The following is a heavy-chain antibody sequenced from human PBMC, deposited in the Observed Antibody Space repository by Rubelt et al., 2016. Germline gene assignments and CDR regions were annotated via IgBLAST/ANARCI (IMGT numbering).Heavy chain of an antibody. Sequence: QVQLQESGPGLVKPSETLSLTCTVSGGSISSYYWSWIRQPAGKGLEWIGRIYNSGSTNYNPSLKSRVTMSVETSKNQLSLKLSSVTAADTAVYHCARDRGSSSWYGVDYGGQGTLVTVSS. J-gene: IGHJ4*02. V-gene: IGHV4-4*07. CDR3: ARDRGSSSWYGVDY. CDR2: IYNSGST. CDR1: GGSISSYY. D-gene: IGHD6-13*01.